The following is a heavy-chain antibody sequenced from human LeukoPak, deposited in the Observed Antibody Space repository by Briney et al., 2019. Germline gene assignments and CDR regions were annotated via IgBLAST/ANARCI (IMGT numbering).Heavy chain of an antibody. D-gene: IGHD3-10*01. CDR2: IYYKEST. CDR3: ARQGGSGTFYVDY. V-gene: IGHV4-39*01. J-gene: IGHJ4*02. CDR1: GGSISSSSHY. Sequence: PSETLSLTCSVSGGSISSSSHYWGWIRQPPGKGLEWIGTIYYKESTYYNPSLKSRVTISVDTSKNQFSLKLTSVTAADTAVYYCARQGGSGTFYVDYWGQGTLVSVSS.